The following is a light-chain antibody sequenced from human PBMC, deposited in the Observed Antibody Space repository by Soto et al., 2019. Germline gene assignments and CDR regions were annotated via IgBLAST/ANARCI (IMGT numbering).Light chain of an antibody. Sequence: EIVMTRSPATLSVSPGERATLSCRASQSVSSNLAWYQQIPGQAPRLLIYGASTRATGIPARFSGSGSGTEFTLTISSLQSEDFAVYYCQQYNKWPRTFGQGTKVDIK. CDR3: QQYNKWPRT. CDR2: GAS. CDR1: QSVSSN. V-gene: IGKV3-15*01. J-gene: IGKJ1*01.